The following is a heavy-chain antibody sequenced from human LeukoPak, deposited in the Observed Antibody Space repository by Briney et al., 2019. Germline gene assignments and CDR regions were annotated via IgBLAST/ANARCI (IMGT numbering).Heavy chain of an antibody. D-gene: IGHD5-18*01. CDR2: IYHSGST. CDR3: ATTKWIQLWFRFDY. Sequence: PSETLSLTCSVYAYSISSVYYLGWIRQPPGKGLEWIGIIYHSGSTYYNPSLKSRVTISVDTSKNQFSLKLSSVTAADTAVYYCATTKWIQLWFRFDYWGQGTLVTVSS. CDR1: AYSISSVYY. V-gene: IGHV4-38-2*01. J-gene: IGHJ4*02.